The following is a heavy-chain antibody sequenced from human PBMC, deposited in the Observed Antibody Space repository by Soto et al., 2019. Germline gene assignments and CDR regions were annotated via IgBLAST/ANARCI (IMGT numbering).Heavy chain of an antibody. CDR2: ISGSGGST. Sequence: GGSLRLSCAASGFTFSSYAMSWVRQAPGKGLEWVSAISGSGGSTYYADSVKGRFTISRDNSKNTLYLQMNSLRAEDTAVYYCAKVSSGPRRSNRKDYYYGMDFWGQGTTVTVSS. V-gene: IGHV3-23*01. CDR3: AKVSSGPRRSNRKDYYYGMDF. CDR1: GFTFSSYA. D-gene: IGHD6-6*01. J-gene: IGHJ6*02.